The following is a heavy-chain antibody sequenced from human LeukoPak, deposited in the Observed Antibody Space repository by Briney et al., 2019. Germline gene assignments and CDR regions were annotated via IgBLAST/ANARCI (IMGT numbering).Heavy chain of an antibody. D-gene: IGHD2-15*01. V-gene: IGHV4-34*01. CDR1: GGSISTSY. CDR3: ARREVAANPYYYYGMDV. J-gene: IGHJ6*02. Sequence: SETLSLTCTVSGGSISTSYWSWIRQPPGKGLEWIGEINHSGVTNYNPSLKSRVTISVDTSKNQFSLKLSSVTAADTAVYYCARREVAANPYYYYGMDVWGQGTTVTVSS. CDR2: INHSGVT.